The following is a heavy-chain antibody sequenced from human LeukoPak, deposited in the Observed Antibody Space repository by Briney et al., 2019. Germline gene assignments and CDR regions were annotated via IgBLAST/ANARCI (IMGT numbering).Heavy chain of an antibody. Sequence: GGSLRLSCAASGFSFSAFWMTWVRQAPGTGLEWVANINPAGRETDYVDPVKGRLSIARDNAKNLVYLQMNSLRAEDTAVYHCARFGYVAAGDVWGEGTPVTVS. CDR3: ARFGYVAAGDV. CDR1: GFSFSAFW. V-gene: IGHV3-7*01. J-gene: IGHJ4*02. D-gene: IGHD6-13*01. CDR2: INPAGRET.